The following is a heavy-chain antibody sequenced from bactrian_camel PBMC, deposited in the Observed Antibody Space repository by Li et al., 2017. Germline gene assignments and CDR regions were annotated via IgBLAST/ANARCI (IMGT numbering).Heavy chain of an antibody. CDR2: IDTGRSTS. CDR1: QYTYGPNC. V-gene: IGHV3S40*01. CDR3: AANGPCRVIATQPMVSEYDH. D-gene: IGHD4*01. Sequence: DVQLVESGGGSVQAGGSLRLSCAASQYTYGPNCMAWFRQAPGKEREGVATIDTGRSTSYYADSVKGRFTISQDNAKDTVYLQMDSLKPEDTAMYFCAANGPCRVIATQPMVSEYDHWGQGTQVTVS. J-gene: IGHJ4*01.